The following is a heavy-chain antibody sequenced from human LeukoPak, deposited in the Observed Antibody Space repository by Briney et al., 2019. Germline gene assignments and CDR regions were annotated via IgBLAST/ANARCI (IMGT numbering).Heavy chain of an antibody. CDR1: GDSISNYY. Sequence: PSETLSLTCTVSGDSISNYYWSRIRQPPGKGLEWIGYISYTGSTNYNPSLKSRVTLSIDTSKSQFSLNLNSVTAADTATYYCGRSEGSGNYFDSWGQGTLVTVSS. CDR2: ISYTGST. D-gene: IGHD3-10*01. J-gene: IGHJ4*02. CDR3: GRSEGSGNYFDS. V-gene: IGHV4-59*01.